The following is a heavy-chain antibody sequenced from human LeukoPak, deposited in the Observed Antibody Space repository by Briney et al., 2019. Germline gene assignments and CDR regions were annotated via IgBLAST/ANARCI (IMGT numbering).Heavy chain of an antibody. D-gene: IGHD3-10*01. CDR1: GGSISSSSYS. J-gene: IGHJ4*02. V-gene: IGHV4-39*01. Sequence: SETLSLTCTVSGGSISSSSYSWGWIRQPPGKGLEWIGSIYYSGSTYYNPSLKSRVTISVDTSKNQFSLKLSSVTAAGTAVYYCARQYELPGSDYWGQGTLVTVSS. CDR2: IYYSGST. CDR3: ARQYELPGSDY.